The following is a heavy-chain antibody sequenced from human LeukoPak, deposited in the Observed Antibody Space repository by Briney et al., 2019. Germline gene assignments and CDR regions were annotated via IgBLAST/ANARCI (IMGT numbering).Heavy chain of an antibody. V-gene: IGHV4-34*01. Sequence: SETPSLTCAVYGGSFSGYYWSWIRQPPGKGLEWIGEINHSGSTNYNPSLKSRVTISVDTSKNQFSLKLSSVTAADTAVYYCARGPSLRYFDWLIYYYGMDVWGQGTTVTVSS. CDR1: GGSFSGYY. CDR2: INHSGST. CDR3: ARGPSLRYFDWLIYYYGMDV. J-gene: IGHJ6*02. D-gene: IGHD3-9*01.